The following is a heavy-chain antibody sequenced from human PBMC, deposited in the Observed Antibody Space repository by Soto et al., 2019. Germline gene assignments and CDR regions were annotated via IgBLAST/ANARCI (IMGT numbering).Heavy chain of an antibody. CDR3: AHRTFGYLDF. CDR2: IYWDDDK. V-gene: IGHV2-5*02. D-gene: IGHD3-22*01. Sequence: SGPYAGEPTQTLTLTCTFSGFSLSTHGEAVGWIRQPPGKALEWIGIIYWDDDKRYSPSLMRRLTINKDTSKNQVVLIMTNMDPVDTATYYCAHRTFGYLDFWGQGTLVTVSS. CDR1: GFSLSTHGEA. J-gene: IGHJ4*02.